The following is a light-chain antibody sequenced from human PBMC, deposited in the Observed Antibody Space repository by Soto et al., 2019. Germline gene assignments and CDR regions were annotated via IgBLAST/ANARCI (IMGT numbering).Light chain of an antibody. J-gene: IGKJ5*01. V-gene: IGKV3-20*01. CDR3: QQYGSSAPIT. CDR1: QSVSSY. CDR2: DAS. Sequence: EIVLTQSPATLSLSPGEGATLSCRASQSVSSYLAWYQQKPGQAPRLLIYDASNRATGIPDRFSGSGSGTDFTLTISRLEPEDFAVYYCQQYGSSAPITFGQGTRLEIK.